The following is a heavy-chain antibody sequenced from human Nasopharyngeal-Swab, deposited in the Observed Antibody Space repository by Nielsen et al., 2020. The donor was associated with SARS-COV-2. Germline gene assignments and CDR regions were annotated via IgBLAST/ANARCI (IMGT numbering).Heavy chain of an antibody. J-gene: IGHJ3*02. Sequence: GGSLRLSCAASGFTFSSYSMNWVRQAPGKGLEWVSSISSSSSYIYYADSVKGRFTISRDNAKNSLYLQMNSLRAEDTAVYYRARDPARRRDNDAFDIWGQGTMVTVSS. D-gene: IGHD2-15*01. CDR1: GFTFSSYS. V-gene: IGHV3-21*01. CDR2: ISSSSSYI. CDR3: ARDPARRRDNDAFDI.